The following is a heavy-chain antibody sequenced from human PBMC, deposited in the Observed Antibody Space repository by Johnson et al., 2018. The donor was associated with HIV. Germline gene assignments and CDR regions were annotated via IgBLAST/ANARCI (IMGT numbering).Heavy chain of an antibody. V-gene: IGHV3-33*08. CDR3: ARPGIVVLPAGAFDI. CDR2: IRYDGSNK. Sequence: QVQLVESGGGLVQPGRSLRLSCAASGFTFDDYAMHWVRQAPGKGLEWVAFIRYDGSNKYYADSVKGRFTISRDKSKNTLYLQMNSLRGDDTAVYYCARPGIVVLPAGAFDIWGPGTMVTVSS. D-gene: IGHD2-2*01. J-gene: IGHJ3*02. CDR1: GFTFDDYA.